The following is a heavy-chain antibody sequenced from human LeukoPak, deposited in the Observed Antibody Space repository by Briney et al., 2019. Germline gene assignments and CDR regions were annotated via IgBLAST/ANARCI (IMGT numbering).Heavy chain of an antibody. V-gene: IGHV4-39*01. CDR2: IYYSGST. CDR3: ARLPVRYYDSSGQSGDY. D-gene: IGHD3-22*01. J-gene: IGHJ4*02. CDR1: GGSISSSSYY. Sequence: PSETLSLTCTVSGGSISSSSYYWGWIRQPPGKGLEWIGSIYYSGSTYYNPSLKSRVTISVDTSKNQFSLKLSSVTAADTAVYYCARLPVRYYDSSGQSGDYWGQGTLVTVSS.